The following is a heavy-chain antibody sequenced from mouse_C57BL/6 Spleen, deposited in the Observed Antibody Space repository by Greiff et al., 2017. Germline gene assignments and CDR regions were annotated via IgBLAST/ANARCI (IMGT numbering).Heavy chain of an antibody. D-gene: IGHD1-1*01. Sequence: EVKLMESGGGLVKPGGSLKLSCAASGFTFSDYGMHWVRQAPEKGLEWVAYISSGSSTIYYADTVKGRFTISRDNAKNTLFLQLTSLRSEDTAMYYCAREYGSSHYYAMDYWGQGTSVTVSS. J-gene: IGHJ4*01. CDR2: ISSGSSTI. V-gene: IGHV5-17*01. CDR3: AREYGSSHYYAMDY. CDR1: GFTFSDYG.